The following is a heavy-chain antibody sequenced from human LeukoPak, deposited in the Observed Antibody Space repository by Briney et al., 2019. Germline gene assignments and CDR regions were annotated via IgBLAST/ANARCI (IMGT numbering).Heavy chain of an antibody. CDR3: AKGRVVVAATRSYYYYYMDV. V-gene: IGHV3-23*01. D-gene: IGHD2-15*01. Sequence: GGSLRLSCAASGFTFSTYAIHWVRQAPGKGLEWVSAISGSGGSTYYADSVKGRFTISRDNSKNTLYLQMNSLRAEDTAVYYCAKGRVVVAATRSYYYYYMDVWGKGTTVTVSS. CDR1: GFTFSTYA. CDR2: ISGSGGST. J-gene: IGHJ6*03.